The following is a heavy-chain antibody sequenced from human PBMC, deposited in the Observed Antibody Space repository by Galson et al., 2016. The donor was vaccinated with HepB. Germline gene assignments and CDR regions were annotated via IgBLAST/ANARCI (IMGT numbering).Heavy chain of an antibody. CDR3: ARQYNDFLPGYSVLPRYFDY. Sequence: QSGAEVKKPGESLRISCKGSGSSFTNYWISWVRQMPGKGLEWMGRIDPINSYIDYSPSFQGHVTVSVDKSISTAYLQWSSLKASDTAIYYCARQYNDFLPGYSVLPRYFDYWGQGTLVTVSS. CDR2: IDPINSYI. V-gene: IGHV5-10-1*01. CDR1: GSSFTNYW. D-gene: IGHD3-9*01. J-gene: IGHJ4*02.